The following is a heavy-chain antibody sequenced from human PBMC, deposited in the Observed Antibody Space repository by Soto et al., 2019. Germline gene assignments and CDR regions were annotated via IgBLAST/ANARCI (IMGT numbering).Heavy chain of an antibody. Sequence: GASVKVSCKASGGTFSSYTISWVRQAPGQGLEWMGRIIPILGIANYAQKFQGRVTITADKSTSTAYMELSSLRSEDTAVYYCARDRDQYGDYGDYWGQGTLVTVSS. J-gene: IGHJ4*02. V-gene: IGHV1-69*04. D-gene: IGHD4-17*01. CDR1: GGTFSSYT. CDR3: ARDRDQYGDYGDY. CDR2: IIPILGIA.